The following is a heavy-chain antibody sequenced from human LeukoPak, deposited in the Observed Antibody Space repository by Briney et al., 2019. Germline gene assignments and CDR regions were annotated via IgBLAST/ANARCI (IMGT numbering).Heavy chain of an antibody. V-gene: IGHV3-23*01. CDR2: ISGSGGST. D-gene: IGHD1-26*01. CDR3: AVGSYLGRNFDY. CDR1: GFTFSSYA. Sequence: GGTLRLSCAASGFTFSSYAMSWVREAPGKGLEWVSAISGSGGSTYYADSVKGRFTISRDNSKNTLYLQMNSLRAEDTAVYYSAVGSYLGRNFDYWGQGTLVTVSS. J-gene: IGHJ4*02.